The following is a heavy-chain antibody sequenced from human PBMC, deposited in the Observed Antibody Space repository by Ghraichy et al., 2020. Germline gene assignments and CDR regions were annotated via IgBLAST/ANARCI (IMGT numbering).Heavy chain of an antibody. V-gene: IGHV3-23*01. CDR3: ARRSGFAFDY. D-gene: IGHD3-22*01. CDR1: GFGFSTYA. J-gene: IGHJ4*02. CDR2: ISGSAGST. Sequence: GGSLRLSCAASGFGFSTYAINWVRQAPGKGLEWVSGISGSAGSTNYADSVKGRFSISRDNSKNTLYLQMNSLRAEDTAVYFCARRSGFAFDYWGQGTLVTVSS.